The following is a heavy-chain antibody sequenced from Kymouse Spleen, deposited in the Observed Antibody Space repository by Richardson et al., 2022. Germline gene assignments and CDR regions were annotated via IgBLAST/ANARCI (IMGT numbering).Heavy chain of an antibody. CDR1: GGSISSSSYY. CDR2: IYYSGST. Sequence: QLQLQESGPGLVKPSETLSLTCTVSGGSISSSSYYWGWIRQPPGKGLEWIGSIYYSGSTYYNPSLKSRVTISVDTSKNQFSLKLSSVTAADTAVYYCARRRYPTYGMDVWGQGTTVTVSS. V-gene: IGHV4-39*01. J-gene: IGHJ6*02. CDR3: ARRRYPTYGMDV. D-gene: IGHD5-18,IGHD2-8*01,IGHD3-16*02.